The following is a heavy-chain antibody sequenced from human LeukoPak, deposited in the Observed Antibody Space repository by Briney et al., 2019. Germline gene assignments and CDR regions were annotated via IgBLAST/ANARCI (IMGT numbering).Heavy chain of an antibody. Sequence: SETLSLTCTVSGGSISSYYWSWIRQPPGKGLEWIGYIYYSGSTHYNPSLKSRVTISVDTSKNQFSLKLSSVTAADTAVYYCARQSGYKSFDIWGQGTMVTVSS. CDR3: ARQSGYKSFDI. CDR1: GGSISSYY. CDR2: IYYSGST. J-gene: IGHJ3*02. V-gene: IGHV4-59*08. D-gene: IGHD5-12*01.